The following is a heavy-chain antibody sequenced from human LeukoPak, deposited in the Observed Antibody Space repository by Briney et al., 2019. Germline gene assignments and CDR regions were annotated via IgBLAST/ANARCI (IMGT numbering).Heavy chain of an antibody. CDR3: AALFGLDY. Sequence: PGGSLRLSCAVSGFTFSSYEMNWVRQAPGKGLEWVSYTSSSGSTIYYADSVKGRFTISRDNAKNSLYLQMNSLRAEDTAVYYCAALFGLDYWGQGTLVTVSS. J-gene: IGHJ4*02. CDR2: TSSSGSTI. V-gene: IGHV3-48*03. CDR1: GFTFSSYE. D-gene: IGHD3-10*01.